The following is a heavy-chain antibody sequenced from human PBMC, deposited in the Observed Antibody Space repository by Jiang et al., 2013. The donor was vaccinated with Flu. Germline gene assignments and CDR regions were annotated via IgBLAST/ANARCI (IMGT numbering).Heavy chain of an antibody. D-gene: IGHD3-22*01. J-gene: IGHJ4*02. Sequence: GAEVKKPGESLKISCKGSGYTFTNYWIGWVRQMPGKGLEWMGIAYPGDSDTRYIPSFQGQVTISVDKSINTAYLQLSSLKASDTAMYYCARRGYYDGGYYYAGGFHYWGQGTLVTVSS. CDR3: ARRGYYDGGYYYAGGFHY. V-gene: IGHV5-51*01. CDR2: AYPGDSDT. CDR1: GYTFTNYW.